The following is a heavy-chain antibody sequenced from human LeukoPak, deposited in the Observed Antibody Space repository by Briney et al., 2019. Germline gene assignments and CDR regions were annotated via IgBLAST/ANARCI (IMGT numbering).Heavy chain of an antibody. CDR2: IHTSGST. CDR1: GGFSSFYY. J-gene: IGHJ4*02. D-gene: IGHD2-15*01. CDR3: ARPGQSSWWVYFNY. Sequence: SETLFLTCTVSGGFSSFYYWTWIRQPPGEGLEWIGNIHTSGSTDYSPSLKSRVTMSIDTSKNQFSLRLSSVTAADTAVYYCARPGQSSWWVYFNYWGQGTLVTVSS. V-gene: IGHV4-4*09.